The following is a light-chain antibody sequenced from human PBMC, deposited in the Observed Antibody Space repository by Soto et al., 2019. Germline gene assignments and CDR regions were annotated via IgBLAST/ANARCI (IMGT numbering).Light chain of an antibody. CDR3: QQSYSMPLN. CDR1: QSISSY. J-gene: IGKJ4*01. V-gene: IGKV1-39*01. CDR2: SAS. Sequence: DLQMTQSPSSLSASVGDRVTITCRASQSISSYLNWYQQKPGKVPKLLIYSASSLQSGVPSRFSGRGSGTDFTLTISSLQPEDFATYYCQQSYSMPLNFGGGTKVEIK.